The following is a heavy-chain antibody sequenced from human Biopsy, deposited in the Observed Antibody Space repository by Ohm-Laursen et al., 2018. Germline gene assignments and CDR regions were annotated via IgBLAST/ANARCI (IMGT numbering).Heavy chain of an antibody. CDR2: FAPENGKT. D-gene: IGHD1-1*01. V-gene: IGHV1-24*01. Sequence: ASVKVSCKVSGYTLTALSMHRVRQAPGRGLEWMGGFAPENGKTIYAQKFQGRITMTEDTSTDTAYMELSSLRSEDTAAYYCAADINVWNVNYWGQGTQVTVSS. J-gene: IGHJ4*02. CDR3: AADINVWNVNY. CDR1: GYTLTALS.